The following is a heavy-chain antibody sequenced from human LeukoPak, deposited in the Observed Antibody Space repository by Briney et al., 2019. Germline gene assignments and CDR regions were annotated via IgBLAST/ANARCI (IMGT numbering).Heavy chain of an antibody. J-gene: IGHJ4*02. Sequence: GSLRLSCAASGFTFSSYAMSWVRQAPGKGLEWIGEINHSGSTNYNPSLKSRVTISVDTSKNQFSLKLSSVTAADTAVYYCARKGGLFDYWGQGRLVTVSS. CDR3: ARKGGLFDY. D-gene: IGHD2-15*01. CDR2: INHSGST. V-gene: IGHV4-34*01. CDR1: GFTFSSYA.